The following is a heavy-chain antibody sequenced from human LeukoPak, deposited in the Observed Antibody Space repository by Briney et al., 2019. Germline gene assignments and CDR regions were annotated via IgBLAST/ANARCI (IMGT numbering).Heavy chain of an antibody. J-gene: IGHJ3*02. CDR3: ARDLAPPITIFGVVINDAFDI. V-gene: IGHV4-38-2*02. D-gene: IGHD3-3*01. CDR2: IYHSGST. CDR1: GYSISSGYY. Sequence: SGTLSLTCTVSGYSISSGYYWGWIRQPPGKGLEWIGSIYHSGSTYYNPSLKSRVTISVDTSKNQFSLKLSSVTAADTAVYYCARDLAPPITIFGVVINDAFDIWGQGTMVTVSS.